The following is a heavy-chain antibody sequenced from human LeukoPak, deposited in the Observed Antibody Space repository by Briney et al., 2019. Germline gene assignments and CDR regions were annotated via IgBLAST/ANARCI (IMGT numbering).Heavy chain of an antibody. CDR3: ARVRYRLAETYVDY. D-gene: IGHD3-9*01. J-gene: IGHJ4*02. V-gene: IGHV1-2*02. CDR1: GYTFTGYY. Sequence: ASVKVSCKASGYTFTGYYMHWVRQAPGQGLEWMGWINPNSGGTNYAQKFQGRVTMTRDTSISTAYMELSRLRSDDTAVYYCARVRYRLAETYVDYWGQGTLVTVSS. CDR2: INPNSGGT.